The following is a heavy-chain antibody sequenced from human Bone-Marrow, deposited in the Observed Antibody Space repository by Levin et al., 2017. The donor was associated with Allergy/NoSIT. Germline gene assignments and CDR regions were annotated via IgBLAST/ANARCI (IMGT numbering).Heavy chain of an antibody. Sequence: ASVKVSCKASGGTFSSYAISWVRQAPGQGLEWMGRIIPILGIANYAQKFQGRVTITADKSTSTAYMELSSLRSEDTAVYYCASGSRGPIYYYYGMDVWGQGTTVTVSS. CDR1: GGTFSSYA. CDR2: IIPILGIA. CDR3: ASGSRGPIYYYYGMDV. V-gene: IGHV1-69*04. D-gene: IGHD3-10*01. J-gene: IGHJ6*02.